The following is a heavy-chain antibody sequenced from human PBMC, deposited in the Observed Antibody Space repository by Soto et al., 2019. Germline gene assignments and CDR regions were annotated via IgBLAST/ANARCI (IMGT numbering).Heavy chain of an antibody. CDR1: GYIFTNYA. CDR2: INAGNGNT. CDR3: ARGIWVATSASYYFDS. J-gene: IGHJ4*02. V-gene: IGHV1-3*01. Sequence: ASVKVSCKASGYIFTNYAMHWVRQAPGQRLEWMRWINAGNGNTKYSQKFQDRFTITRDTSANTAYMDLRSLTSEDTAVYFCARGIWVATSASYYFDSWGQGTQVTVSS. D-gene: IGHD5-12*01.